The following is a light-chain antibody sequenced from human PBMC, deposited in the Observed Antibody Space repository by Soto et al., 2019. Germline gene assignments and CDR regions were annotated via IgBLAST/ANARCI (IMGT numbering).Light chain of an antibody. V-gene: IGLV2-11*01. J-gene: IGLJ1*01. CDR3: CSYGGSYPYV. CDR1: SSDVGAYDF. Sequence: LTQPRSVSGSPGQSVTISCTGTSSDVGAYDFVSWYQQHPGKAPKLMTYDVSARPSGVPDRFSGSKSGNTASLTISGLQAGDEADYYCCSYGGSYPYVFGTGTKVTVL. CDR2: DVS.